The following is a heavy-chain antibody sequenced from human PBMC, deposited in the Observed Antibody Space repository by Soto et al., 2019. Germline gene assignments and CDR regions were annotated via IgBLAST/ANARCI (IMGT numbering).Heavy chain of an antibody. J-gene: IGHJ4*02. CDR3: ANPGYYSSSSFDY. CDR2: IIPTFGTA. CDR1: GGTFSSYA. Sequence: QVQLVQSGAEVKKPGSSVKVSCKASGGTFSSYAISWVRQAPGQGLEWMGGIIPTFGTANYAQKFQGRVWTTSDVXTSTAYMELSSLRSEDTAVYYCANPGYYSSSSFDYWGQGTLVTVSS. D-gene: IGHD6-6*01. V-gene: IGHV1-69*05.